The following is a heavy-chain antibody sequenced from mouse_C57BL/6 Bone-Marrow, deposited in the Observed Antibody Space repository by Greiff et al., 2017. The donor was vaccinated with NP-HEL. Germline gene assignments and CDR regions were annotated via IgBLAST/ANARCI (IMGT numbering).Heavy chain of an antibody. CDR1: GFSFNTYA. Sequence: EVQLVESGGGLVQPKGSLKLSCAASGFSFNTYAMNWVRQAPGKGLEWVARIRSKSNNYATYYADSVKDRFTISRDDSESMLYLQMNNLKTEDTAMYYCVRHVYYSNYDAMDYWGQGTSVTVSS. V-gene: IGHV10-1*01. CDR2: IRSKSNNYAT. D-gene: IGHD2-5*01. J-gene: IGHJ4*01. CDR3: VRHVYYSNYDAMDY.